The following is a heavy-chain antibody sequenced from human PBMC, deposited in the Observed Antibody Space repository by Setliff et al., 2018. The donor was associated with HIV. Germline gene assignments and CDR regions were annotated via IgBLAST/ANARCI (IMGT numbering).Heavy chain of an antibody. Sequence: SETLSLTCAVSGYSISNGYYWVWIRQPPGKGLEWIGLIFHTGIAYYNPSLQHRVTISVDTSKNQFSLRLSSVAAADTAVYYCTRAESKGFMGYYYMDALGKGTTVTVS. CDR1: GYSISNGYY. CDR2: IFHTGIA. CDR3: TRAESKGFMGYYYMDA. J-gene: IGHJ6*03. V-gene: IGHV4-38-2*01. D-gene: IGHD3-10*01.